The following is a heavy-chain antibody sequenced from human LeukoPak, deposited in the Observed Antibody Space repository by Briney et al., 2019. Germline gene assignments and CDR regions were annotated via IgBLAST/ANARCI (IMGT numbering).Heavy chain of an antibody. Sequence: PSETLSLTCTVPGGSISAYYWSWIRQPPGKGLQWIGYIYYSGKTNYNSSLKSRVTISLDTSKNQFSLKLSSVTAADTAVYYCARGVITGNPQYVDYWGQGTLVTVSS. CDR3: ARGVITGNPQYVDY. CDR2: IYYSGKT. J-gene: IGHJ4*02. V-gene: IGHV4-59*01. D-gene: IGHD1-20*01. CDR1: GGSISAYY.